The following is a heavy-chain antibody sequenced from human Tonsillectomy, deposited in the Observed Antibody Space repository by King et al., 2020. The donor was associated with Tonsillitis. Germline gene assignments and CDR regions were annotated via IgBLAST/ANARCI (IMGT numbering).Heavy chain of an antibody. J-gene: IGHJ4*02. CDR2: IYYSGST. CDR3: AGVDTAMVEFDY. Sequence: VQLQESGPGLVKPSETLSLTCTVSGGSISSYYWSWIRQPPGKGLEWIGYIYYSGSTNYNPSLKSRVTISVDTSKNQFSLKLSSVTAADTAAYYCAGVDTAMVEFDYWGQGTLVTVSS. CDR1: GGSISSYY. D-gene: IGHD5-18*01. V-gene: IGHV4-59*08.